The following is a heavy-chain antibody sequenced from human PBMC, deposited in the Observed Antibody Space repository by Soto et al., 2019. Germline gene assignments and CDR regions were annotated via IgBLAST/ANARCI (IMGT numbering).Heavy chain of an antibody. D-gene: IGHD5-12*01. Sequence: SETLSLTCTVSGGSISSYYWSWIRQPPGKGLEWIGYIYYSGSTNYNPSLKSRVTISVDTSKNQFSLKLSSVTAADTAVYYCARSRIVATRWAYFDYWGQGTLVTVSS. V-gene: IGHV4-59*08. J-gene: IGHJ4*02. CDR2: IYYSGST. CDR3: ARSRIVATRWAYFDY. CDR1: GGSISSYY.